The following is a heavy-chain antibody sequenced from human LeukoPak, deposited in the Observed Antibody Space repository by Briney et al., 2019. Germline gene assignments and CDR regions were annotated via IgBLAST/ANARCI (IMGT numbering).Heavy chain of an antibody. Sequence: ASVKVSCKASGYTFTGYYMHWVRQAPGQGLEWMGWINPNSGGTNYAQKFQGRVTMTRDTSISTAYMELSSLRSEDTAVYYCARDLRSGYQYYYYGMDVWGQGTTVTVSS. CDR1: GYTFTGYY. CDR2: INPNSGGT. V-gene: IGHV1-2*02. J-gene: IGHJ6*02. CDR3: ARDLRSGYQYYYYGMDV. D-gene: IGHD3-3*01.